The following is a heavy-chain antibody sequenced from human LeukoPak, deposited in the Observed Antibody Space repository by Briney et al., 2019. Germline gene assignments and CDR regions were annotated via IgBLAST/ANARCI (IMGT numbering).Heavy chain of an antibody. V-gene: IGHV3-66*01. Sequence: PGGSLTLSCAASGFTVSSNSMSWVRQAPGKGLEWVSIIYSGGNTYYADSVKGRFTISRDISKNTLYLQMSSLRAEDTAVYHCARAQVNSGLFGYWGQGTLVTVSS. D-gene: IGHD1-26*01. CDR3: ARAQVNSGLFGY. J-gene: IGHJ4*02. CDR1: GFTVSSNS. CDR2: IYSGGNT.